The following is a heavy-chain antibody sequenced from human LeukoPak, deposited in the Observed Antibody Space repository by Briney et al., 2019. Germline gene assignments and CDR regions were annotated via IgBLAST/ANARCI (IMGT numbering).Heavy chain of an antibody. V-gene: IGHV1-46*01. CDR3: ARGVAVLLWFGELWY. Sequence: WASLKVSCTASGYTFTSYCMHWVRKAPGQGLEWMGIINPSGGSTSYAQKFQGRVTITRDTSTSTVYMELSSLRSDDTAVYYCARGVAVLLWFGELWYWGQGPLVTVSS. CDR1: GYTFTSYC. J-gene: IGHJ4*02. CDR2: INPSGGST. D-gene: IGHD3-10*01.